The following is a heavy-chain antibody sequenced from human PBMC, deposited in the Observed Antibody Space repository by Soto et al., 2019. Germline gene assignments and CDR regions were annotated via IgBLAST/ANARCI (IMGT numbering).Heavy chain of an antibody. J-gene: IGHJ6*02. CDR1: GDSFSNYA. CDR2: LIPVFGTS. Sequence: QVQLVQSGAEVKKPGSSVKVSCRASGDSFSNYAVNWLRQAPGRGLEWMGGLIPVFGTSNYAEKFQGRLTITADESTSTAYMELSSLTSEDTAVYYCARAVRTGFYGIDVWGQGTTASVSS. CDR3: ARAVRTGFYGIDV. V-gene: IGHV1-69*01.